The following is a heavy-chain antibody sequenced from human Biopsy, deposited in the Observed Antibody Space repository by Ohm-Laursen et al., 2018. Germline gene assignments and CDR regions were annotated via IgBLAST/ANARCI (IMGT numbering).Heavy chain of an antibody. D-gene: IGHD3-22*01. J-gene: IGHJ6*02. CDR3: VRGVDYYDPYHYYALDV. Sequence: GTLSLTWAVYGESFNGYYWSWIRQTPGKGLEWIGEINHSGRTNYNPSLKSRVTISVDTSKNQFSLKVRSVTAADTAVYYCVRGVDYYDPYHYYALDVWGQGTAVTVSS. CDR1: GESFNGYY. CDR2: INHSGRT. V-gene: IGHV4-34*01.